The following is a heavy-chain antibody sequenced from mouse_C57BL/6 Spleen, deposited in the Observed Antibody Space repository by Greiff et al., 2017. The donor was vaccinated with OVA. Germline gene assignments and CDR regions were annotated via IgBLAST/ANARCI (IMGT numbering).Heavy chain of an antibody. D-gene: IGHD2-4*01. CDR3: ARGRSMSTTGGYYYAMDY. CDR1: GFTFSSYA. J-gene: IGHJ4*01. V-gene: IGHV5-4*03. Sequence: EVMLVESGGGLVKPGGSLKLSCAASGFTFSSYAMSWVRQTPEKRLEWVATISDGGSYTYYPDNVKGRFTITRDNAKNNLYLQMSHLKSEDTAMYYCARGRSMSTTGGYYYAMDYWGQGTSVTVSS. CDR2: ISDGGSYT.